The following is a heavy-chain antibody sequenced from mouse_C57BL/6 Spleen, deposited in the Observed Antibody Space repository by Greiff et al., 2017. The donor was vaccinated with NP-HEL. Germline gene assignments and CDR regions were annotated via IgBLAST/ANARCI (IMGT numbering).Heavy chain of an antibody. Sequence: VQRVESGAELVRPGASVTLSCKASGYTFTDYEMHWVKQTPVHGLEWIGAIDPETGGTAYNQKFKGKAILTADKSSSTAYMELRSLTSEDSAVYYCTEGGFYYYGSLNYWGQGTTRTVSS. CDR2: IDPETGGT. CDR3: TEGGFYYYGSLNY. D-gene: IGHD1-1*01. J-gene: IGHJ2*01. V-gene: IGHV1-15*01. CDR1: GYTFTDYE.